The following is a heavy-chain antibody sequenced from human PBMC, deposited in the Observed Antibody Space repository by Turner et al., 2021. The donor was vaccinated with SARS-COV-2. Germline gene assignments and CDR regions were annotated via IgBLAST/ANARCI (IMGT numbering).Heavy chain of an antibody. Sequence: QVQLVESGGGVVQPGRSLRLSCAASGFTFSSYATHWVRQAPGKGLEWVAVISYDGSNKFYADSVKGRFTISRDNSKNTLYLQMNSLRVEDTAVYYCARDRSGWYLDYWGQGTLVTVSS. J-gene: IGHJ4*02. CDR1: GFTFSSYA. D-gene: IGHD6-19*01. V-gene: IGHV3-30*04. CDR2: ISYDGSNK. CDR3: ARDRSGWYLDY.